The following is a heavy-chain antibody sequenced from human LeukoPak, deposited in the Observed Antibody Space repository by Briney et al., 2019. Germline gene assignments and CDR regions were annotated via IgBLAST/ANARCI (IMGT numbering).Heavy chain of an antibody. CDR3: AKGARKQQPVYSDY. Sequence: GGSLRLSCAASGFSFDEYSMHWVRQPAGKGLEGVSGISWNSASIDYADSVKGRFTISRDNTRKSLYLQMNSLKPEDSAFYYCAKGARKQQPVYSDYWGQGTLVTVSS. CDR1: GFSFDEYS. J-gene: IGHJ4*02. V-gene: IGHV3-9*01. D-gene: IGHD6-13*01. CDR2: ISWNSASI.